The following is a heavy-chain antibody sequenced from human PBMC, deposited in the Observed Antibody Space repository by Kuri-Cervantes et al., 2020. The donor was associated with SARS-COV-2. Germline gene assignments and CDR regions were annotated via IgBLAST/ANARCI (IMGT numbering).Heavy chain of an antibody. Sequence: GGSLRLSCAASGFTFSSYWMSWVHQAPGKGLEWVANIKQDGSEKYYVDSVKGRFTISRDNSKNTLYLQMSSLRAEDTAVYYCVKDWVATAHFDYWGQGTRVTISS. V-gene: IGHV3-7*01. CDR3: VKDWVATAHFDY. D-gene: IGHD5-12*01. J-gene: IGHJ4*02. CDR2: IKQDGSEK. CDR1: GFTFSSYW.